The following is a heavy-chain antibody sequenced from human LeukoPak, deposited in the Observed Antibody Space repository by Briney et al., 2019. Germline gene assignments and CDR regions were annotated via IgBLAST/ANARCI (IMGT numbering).Heavy chain of an antibody. Sequence: GGSLRLSCAASGFTFSSYWMTWVRQAPGKGLEWVAHIKQDGSEEYYLDSVKGRFTISRDNAKNSLFLQMNSLRAEDTAVYFCARSAPAGFDWGQGTLVTVSS. J-gene: IGHJ4*02. CDR3: ARSAPAGFD. CDR1: GFTFSSYW. V-gene: IGHV3-7*01. D-gene: IGHD6-13*01. CDR2: IKQDGSEE.